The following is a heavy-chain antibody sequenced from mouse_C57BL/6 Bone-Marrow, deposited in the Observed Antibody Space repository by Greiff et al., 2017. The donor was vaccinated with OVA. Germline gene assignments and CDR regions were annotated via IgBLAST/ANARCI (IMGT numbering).Heavy chain of an antibody. D-gene: IGHD2-5*01. CDR1: GYTFTDYY. Sequence: VQLQQSGPELVKPGASVKISCKASGYTFTDYYMNWVKQSHGKSLEWIGDINPNNGGTSYNQKFKGKATLTVDKSSSTAYMELRSLTSEDSAVYYCASKGYYSNYEGYYAMDYWGQGTSVTVSS. V-gene: IGHV1-26*01. CDR2: INPNNGGT. J-gene: IGHJ4*01. CDR3: ASKGYYSNYEGYYAMDY.